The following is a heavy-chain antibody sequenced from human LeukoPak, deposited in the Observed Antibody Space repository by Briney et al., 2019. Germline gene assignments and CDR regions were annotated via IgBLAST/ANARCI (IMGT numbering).Heavy chain of an antibody. CDR2: IKQDGSEK. Sequence: PEGSLRLSCAASGFTFSSYWMSWVRQAPGKGLEWVANIKQDGSEKYYVDSVKGRFTISRDNAKNSLYLQMNSLRAEDTAVYYCARAYFDWLLLNWGQGTLVTVSS. CDR1: GFTFSSYW. J-gene: IGHJ4*02. CDR3: ARAYFDWLLLN. D-gene: IGHD3-9*01. V-gene: IGHV3-7*01.